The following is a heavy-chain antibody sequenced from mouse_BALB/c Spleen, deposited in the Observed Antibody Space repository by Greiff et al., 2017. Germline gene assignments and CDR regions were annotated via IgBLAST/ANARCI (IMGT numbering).Heavy chain of an antibody. J-gene: IGHJ2*01. CDR1: GYAFTNYL. D-gene: IGHD2-14*01. CDR3: ARAYYRYAAGFDY. CDR2: INPGSGGT. Sequence: VQLQQSGAELVRPGTSVKVSCKASGYAFTNYLIEWVKQRPGQGLEWIGVINPGSGGTNYNEKFKGKATLTADKSSSTAYMQLSSLTSDDSAVYFCARAYYRYAAGFDYWGQGTTLTVSS. V-gene: IGHV1-54*01.